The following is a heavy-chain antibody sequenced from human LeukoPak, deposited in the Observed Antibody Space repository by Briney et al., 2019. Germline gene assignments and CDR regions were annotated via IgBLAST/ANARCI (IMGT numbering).Heavy chain of an antibody. V-gene: IGHV4-61*02. CDR3: ARTTYYYGSGSQYYFDY. CDR2: IYTSGST. CDR1: GGSISSGSYY. J-gene: IGHJ4*02. Sequence: PSETLSLTCTVSGGSISSGSYYWSWLRQPAGKGLEWIGRIYTSGSTNYNPSLKSRVTISVDTSKNQFSLKLSSVTAADTAVYYCARTTYYYGSGSQYYFDYWGQGTLVTVSS. D-gene: IGHD3-10*01.